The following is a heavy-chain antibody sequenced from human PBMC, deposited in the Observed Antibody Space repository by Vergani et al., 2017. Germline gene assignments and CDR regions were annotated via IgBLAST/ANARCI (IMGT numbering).Heavy chain of an antibody. CDR2: IYYIGST. Sequence: QLQLQESGPGLVKPSETLSLTCTVSGGSISSSSYYWGWIRQPPGKGLEWIGSIYYIGSTYYNPSLKSRVTISVDTSKNQFSLKLSSVTAADTAVYYCARHGYVDWSFDDWGQGTLVTVSS. J-gene: IGHJ4*02. D-gene: IGHD3/OR15-3a*01. CDR1: GGSISSSSYY. V-gene: IGHV4-39*01. CDR3: ARHGYVDWSFDD.